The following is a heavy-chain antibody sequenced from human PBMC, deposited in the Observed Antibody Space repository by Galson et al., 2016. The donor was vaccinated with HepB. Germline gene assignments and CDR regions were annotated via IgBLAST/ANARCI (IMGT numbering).Heavy chain of an antibody. J-gene: IGHJ5*02. CDR3: ARWRRDGDSNWFDP. CDR2: ISNDGGAT. V-gene: IGHV3-23*01. Sequence: SLRLSCAASGLIFSNYAMSWVRQAPGKGLEWVSAISNDGGATYSADSVKGRFTITRDQFKSTLYLQLNTLRAEDTAISYCARWRRDGDSNWFDPWGQGTLVTVSS. CDR1: GLIFSNYA. D-gene: IGHD4-17*01.